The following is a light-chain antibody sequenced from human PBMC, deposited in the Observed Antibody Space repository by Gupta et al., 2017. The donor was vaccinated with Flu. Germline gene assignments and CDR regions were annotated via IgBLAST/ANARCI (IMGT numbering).Light chain of an antibody. CDR2: EVS. CDR1: SSDVGGYNY. Sequence: QSALTQPASVSGSPGHSITIPCTGTSSDVGGYNYVSWYQQHPGKASKLMIYEVSNRPSGVSNRFSGSKSGNTASLTISGLQAEDEADYYCSSYTSSSTLVFGGGTKLTVL. J-gene: IGLJ3*02. CDR3: SSYTSSSTLV. V-gene: IGLV2-14*01.